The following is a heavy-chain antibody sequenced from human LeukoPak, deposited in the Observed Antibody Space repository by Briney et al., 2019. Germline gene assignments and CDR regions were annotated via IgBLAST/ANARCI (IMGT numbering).Heavy chain of an antibody. CDR2: IYYSGST. CDR3: GRVTGYMIEDHFDY. J-gene: IGHJ4*02. D-gene: IGHD3-22*01. CDR1: GGSISSYY. V-gene: IGHV4-59*01. Sequence: KPSETLSLTCTVSGGSISSYYWSWIRQPPGKGLEWIGYIYYSGSTNYNPSLKSRVTISVDTSKNQFSLKLRSVTAADTAVYYCGRVTGYMIEDHFDYWGQGTLVTVSS.